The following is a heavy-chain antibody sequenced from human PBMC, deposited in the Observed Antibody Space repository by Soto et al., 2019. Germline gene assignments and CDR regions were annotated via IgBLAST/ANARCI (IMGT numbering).Heavy chain of an antibody. CDR3: VKGETRVGGPPWFPT. CDR1: GFTFSNYS. CDR2: INTGGGTT. J-gene: IGHJ5*02. V-gene: IGHV3-23*01. Sequence: PGGSLRLSCAASGFTFSNYSMNLVRQAPGKGLECVSGINTGGGTTFYADSVKGRFTISRDNSKNTLFLQMNSLRVQDTALYYCVKGETRVGGPPWFPTCAQGTQVTVSS.